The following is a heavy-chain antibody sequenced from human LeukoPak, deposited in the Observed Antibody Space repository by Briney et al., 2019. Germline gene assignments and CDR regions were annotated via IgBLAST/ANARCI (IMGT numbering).Heavy chain of an antibody. J-gene: IGHJ4*02. V-gene: IGHV4-59*01. CDR1: GGSISNYY. CDR2: IKYRGNT. Sequence: PSETLSLTCTVSGGSISNYYWTWIRQPPGKRLEWIGYIKYRGNTNYNPSLKNRVSMSVDMSKNQFSLKLRSVTAADTAVYFCAREGYSSGWNDCWGQGTLVTVSS. D-gene: IGHD6-19*01. CDR3: AREGYSSGWNDC.